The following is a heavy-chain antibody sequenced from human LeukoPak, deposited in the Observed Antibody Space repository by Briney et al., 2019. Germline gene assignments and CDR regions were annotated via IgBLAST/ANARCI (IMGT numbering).Heavy chain of an antibody. CDR2: INHSGTT. D-gene: IGHD3-16*02. V-gene: IGHV4-34*01. CDR1: GGSFSDYY. Sequence: SETLSLTCAVYGGSFSDYYWSWIRQPPGKGLEWIGEINHSGTTNYSPSLKSQVSISVDTSKNQFSLKLHSVTAADAAMYDCASHYSSGSYRYTGSFDSWGQGMLVNVSS. CDR3: ASHYSSGSYRYTGSFDS. J-gene: IGHJ4*02.